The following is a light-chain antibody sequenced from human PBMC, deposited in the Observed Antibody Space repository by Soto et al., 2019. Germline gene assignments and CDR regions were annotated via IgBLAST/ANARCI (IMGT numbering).Light chain of an antibody. Sequence: QSVLTQPPSASGTPGQRVTISCYGSSTNIGNNQVYWYQQLPGTAPKLLIYNNSQRPSGVPDRFSGSKSGNSASLAISGLRSEDEADYYCAAWDDRLTGVFGGGTKVTVL. CDR2: NNS. CDR3: AAWDDRLTGV. V-gene: IGLV1-47*01. CDR1: STNIGNNQ. J-gene: IGLJ3*02.